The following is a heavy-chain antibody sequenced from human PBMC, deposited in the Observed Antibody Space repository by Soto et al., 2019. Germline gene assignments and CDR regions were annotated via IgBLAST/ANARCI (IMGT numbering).Heavy chain of an antibody. V-gene: IGHV1-2*04. J-gene: IGHJ6*02. CDR2: INPNSGGT. CDR1: GYTFTGYY. CDR3: ARAQGVYAIPPYYYGFDV. Sequence: ASVKVSCKASGYTFTGYYMHWVRQAPGQGLEWMGWINPNSGGTNYAQKFQGWVTMTRDTSISTAYMELNTLRAEDTAVYYCARAQGVYAIPPYYYGFDVWGQGTTVTVSS. D-gene: IGHD2-8*01.